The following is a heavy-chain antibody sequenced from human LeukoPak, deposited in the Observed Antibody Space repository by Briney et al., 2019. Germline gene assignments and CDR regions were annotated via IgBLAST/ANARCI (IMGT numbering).Heavy chain of an antibody. V-gene: IGHV3-7*03. CDR2: IKEDGSEK. D-gene: IGHD3-22*01. Sequence: GGSLRLSCATSGSTFSSYWMSWVRQAPGKGLEWVADIKEDGSEKYYVDSVKGRFTISRDNAKNSLYLQMNSLRAEDMALYYCAKARGYYDSSGSGAFDIWGQGTMVTVSS. CDR3: AKARGYYDSSGSGAFDI. J-gene: IGHJ3*02. CDR1: GSTFSSYW.